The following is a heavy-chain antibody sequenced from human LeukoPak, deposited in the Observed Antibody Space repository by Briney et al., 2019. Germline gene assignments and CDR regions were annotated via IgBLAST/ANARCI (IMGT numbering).Heavy chain of an antibody. CDR3: ARDPSRGYTYGYGDY. CDR2: ISEDGSEK. J-gene: IGHJ4*02. D-gene: IGHD5-18*01. CDR1: GFTFSNYW. V-gene: IGHV3-7*01. Sequence: GGSLRLSCSVSGFTFSNYWMTWVRQAPGRGLECLAIISEDGSEKHHVDSVKGRFTISRDNAKNSLFLEMNNLRDDDTAVYYCARDPSRGYTYGYGDYWGQGTLVTVSS.